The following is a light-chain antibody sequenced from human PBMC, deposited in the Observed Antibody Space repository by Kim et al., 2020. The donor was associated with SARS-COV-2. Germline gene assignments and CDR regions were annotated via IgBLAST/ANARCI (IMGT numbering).Light chain of an antibody. J-gene: IGLJ3*02. V-gene: IGLV6-57*03. Sequence: LTQPHSVSESPGKTVTISCTRSSGSIASTYVQWYQQRPGSAPTTVIYEDDQRPSGVPDRFSGSIDSSSNSASLTISGLKTEDEADYYCQSYDNSIDWVFGGGTQLTVL. CDR3: QSYDNSIDWV. CDR1: SGSIASTY. CDR2: EDD.